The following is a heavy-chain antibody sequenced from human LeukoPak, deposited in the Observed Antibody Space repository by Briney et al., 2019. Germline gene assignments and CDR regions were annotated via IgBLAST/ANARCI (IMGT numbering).Heavy chain of an antibody. Sequence: SETLSLTCTVSGGSISSGTYYWSWIRQPAGKGLEWIGRINTSGTTNYNPSLKSRVTISVDTSKDQFSLKLSSVTAADTAVYYCARAPRSSSWYVAFDIWGQGTMVTVSS. V-gene: IGHV4-61*02. CDR2: INTSGTT. D-gene: IGHD6-13*01. CDR3: ARAPRSSSWYVAFDI. CDR1: GGSISSGTYY. J-gene: IGHJ3*02.